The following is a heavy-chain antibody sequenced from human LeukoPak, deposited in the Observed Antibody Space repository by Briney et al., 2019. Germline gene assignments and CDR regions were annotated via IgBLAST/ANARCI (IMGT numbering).Heavy chain of an antibody. J-gene: IGHJ4*02. CDR1: ELSVSSNY. CDR2: IYSGGAT. V-gene: IGHV3-53*01. Sequence: GGSLRLSCAVSELSVSSNYMNWVRQAPGKGLEWVSVIYSGGATYYADSVRGRFTIPRDNSKNMVSLQMTSLGAEDTAVYYCARGRFSGPDDYWGQGTLVTVSS. D-gene: IGHD6-19*01. CDR3: ARGRFSGPDDY.